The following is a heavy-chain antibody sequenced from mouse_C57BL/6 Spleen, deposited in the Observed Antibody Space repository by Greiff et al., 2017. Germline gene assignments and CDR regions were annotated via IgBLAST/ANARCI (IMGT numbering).Heavy chain of an antibody. CDR3: ATLITTVVRYFDV. D-gene: IGHD1-1*01. CDR2: ISGGGGNT. CDR1: GFTFSSYT. J-gene: IGHJ1*03. Sequence: EVKVVESGGGLVKPGGSLKLSCAASGFTFSSYTMSWVRQTPEKRLEWVATISGGGGNTYYPDSVKGRFTISRDNAKNTLYLQMSSLRSEDTALYYCATLITTVVRYFDVWGTGTTVTVSS. V-gene: IGHV5-9*01.